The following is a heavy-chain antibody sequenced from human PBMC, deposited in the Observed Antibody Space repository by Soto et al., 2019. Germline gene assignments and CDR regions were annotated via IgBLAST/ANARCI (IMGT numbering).Heavy chain of an antibody. Sequence: SETLSLTCTVSGGSISSSSYYWGWIRQPPGKGLEWIGSIYYSGSTYYNPSLKNRVTISVDTSKNQFSLKLSSVTAADTAVYYCARHDTVVPAAPPDYWGQGTLVTVSS. CDR1: GGSISSSSYY. D-gene: IGHD2-2*01. J-gene: IGHJ4*02. CDR3: ARHDTVVPAAPPDY. CDR2: IYYSGST. V-gene: IGHV4-39*01.